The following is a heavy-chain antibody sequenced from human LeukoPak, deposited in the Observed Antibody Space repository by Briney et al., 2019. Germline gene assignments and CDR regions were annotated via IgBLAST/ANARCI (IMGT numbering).Heavy chain of an antibody. CDR1: GGTFSSYA. Sequence: GASVKVSCKASGGTFSSYAISWVRQAPGQGLEWMGRIIPIFGTANYAQKFQGRVTITTDESTSTAYMGLSSLRSEDTAVYYCARATFSVGALDYWGQGTLVTVSS. CDR2: IIPIFGTA. J-gene: IGHJ4*02. D-gene: IGHD1-26*01. CDR3: ARATFSVGALDY. V-gene: IGHV1-69*05.